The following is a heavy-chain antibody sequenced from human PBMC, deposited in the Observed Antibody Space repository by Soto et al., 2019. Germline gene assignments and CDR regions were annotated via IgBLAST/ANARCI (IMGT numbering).Heavy chain of an antibody. CDR3: ARDNVYCSGGSCYRLSFDY. V-gene: IGHV1-46*01. D-gene: IGHD2-15*01. J-gene: IGHJ4*02. CDR2: INPSGGST. Sequence: ASVKVCCKASGYTFTSYYMHWVRQAPGQGLEWMGIINPSGGSTSYAQKFQGRVTMTRDTSTSTVYMELSSLRSEDTAVYYCARDNVYCSGGSCYRLSFDYWGQGPLVTVSS. CDR1: GYTFTSYY.